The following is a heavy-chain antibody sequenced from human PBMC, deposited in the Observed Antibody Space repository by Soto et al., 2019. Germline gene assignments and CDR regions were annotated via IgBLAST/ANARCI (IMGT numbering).Heavy chain of an antibody. CDR2: ISAYNGNT. J-gene: IGHJ5*02. V-gene: IGHV1-18*01. CDR3: ARGAGVFGATITPLDP. CDR1: GYTFTSYG. Sequence: ASVKVSCTASGYTFTSYGISWVRQAPGQGLEWMGWISAYNGNTNYAQKLQGRVTMTTDTSTSTAYMELRSLRSDDTAVYYCARGAGVFGATITPLDPWGQGTLVTVSS. D-gene: IGHD5-12*01.